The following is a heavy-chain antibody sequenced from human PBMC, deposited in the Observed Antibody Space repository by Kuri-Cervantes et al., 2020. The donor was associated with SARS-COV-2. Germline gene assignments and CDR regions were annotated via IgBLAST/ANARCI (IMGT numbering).Heavy chain of an antibody. V-gene: IGHV4-39*01. Sequence: ESLKISCTVSGGSISSGSFYWGWIRQPPGEGLEWIGNVYYNGITYYNPSLESRVSVSVDTSKNQFSLKLNSVTATDTAVYYCARSRDGYNNDWGQGTLVTVSS. CDR3: ARSRDGYNND. D-gene: IGHD5-24*01. CDR1: GGSISSGSFY. CDR2: VYYNGIT. J-gene: IGHJ4*02.